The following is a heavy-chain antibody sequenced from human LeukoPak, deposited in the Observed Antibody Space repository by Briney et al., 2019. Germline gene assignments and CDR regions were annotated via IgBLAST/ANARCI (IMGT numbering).Heavy chain of an antibody. D-gene: IGHD2-2*02. Sequence: SETLSLTCAVSGGSISSNNWRIWVRQSPEKGLEWIGEIYHDGSTNYNPSLKSRVTMSVDTSKNQFSLKLSSVTAADTAVYYCARVNGCSSTSCYNFDYWGQGTLVTVSS. J-gene: IGHJ4*02. CDR2: IYHDGST. CDR1: GGSISSNNW. V-gene: IGHV4-4*02. CDR3: ARVNGCSSTSCYNFDY.